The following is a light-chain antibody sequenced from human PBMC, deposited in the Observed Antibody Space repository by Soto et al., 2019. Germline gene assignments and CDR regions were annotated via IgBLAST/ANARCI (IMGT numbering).Light chain of an antibody. CDR1: QSVRNH. V-gene: IGKV3-11*01. CDR2: ETS. CDR3: QHRAIWPIT. Sequence: EIVLTQSPATLYLSPGERATLSCRTSQSVRNHLVWYQQKPGQAPRVLSYETSIRAAGTPARIRGSGSGTDFTLTISSLEPEDFAVYYCQHRAIWPITFGGGTKVEFK. J-gene: IGKJ4*01.